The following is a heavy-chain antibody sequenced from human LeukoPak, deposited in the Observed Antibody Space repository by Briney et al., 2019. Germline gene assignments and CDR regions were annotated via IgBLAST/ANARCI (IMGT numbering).Heavy chain of an antibody. V-gene: IGHV3-9*01. Sequence: GGSLRLSCAASGFTLDDYAMHRVRQAPGKGLEWVSGISWNSSSIGYADSVKGRFTISRDNAKNSLYLQMNSLRAEDTALYYCAKPEANYYDSSGYYAAFDYWGQGTLVTVSA. CDR2: ISWNSSSI. CDR1: GFTLDDYA. J-gene: IGHJ4*02. D-gene: IGHD3-22*01. CDR3: AKPEANYYDSSGYYAAFDY.